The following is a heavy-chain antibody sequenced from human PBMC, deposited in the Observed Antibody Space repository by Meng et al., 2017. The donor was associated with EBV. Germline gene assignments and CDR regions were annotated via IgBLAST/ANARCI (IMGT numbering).Heavy chain of an antibody. CDR3: AKSRSSTPGVVDY. Sequence: GPRQEEGPGLVKPSETLSLTCSVSGASVSGGTQHWSWIRQPPGKELEWIGYIYDGGTTIYNPSLKSRVTILVDASKNQFSLKLSSVTTADTAVYYCAKSRSSTPGVVDYWGQGTLVTVFS. J-gene: IGHJ4*02. CDR1: GASVSGGTQH. D-gene: IGHD3-10*01. V-gene: IGHV4-61*01. CDR2: IYDGGTT.